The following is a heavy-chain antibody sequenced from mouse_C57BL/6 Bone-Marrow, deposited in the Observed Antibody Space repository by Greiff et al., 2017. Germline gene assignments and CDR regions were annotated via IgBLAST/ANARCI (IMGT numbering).Heavy chain of an antibody. CDR2: IYPRSGNT. CDR1: GYTFTSYG. J-gene: IGHJ3*01. CDR3: ARSREGAWFAY. Sequence: VKLMESGAELARPGASVKLSCKASGYTFTSYGISWVKQRTGQGLEWIGEIYPRSGNTYYNEKFKGKATLTADKSSSTAYMELRSLTSEDSAVYFCARSREGAWFAYWGQGTLVTVSA. V-gene: IGHV1-81*01.